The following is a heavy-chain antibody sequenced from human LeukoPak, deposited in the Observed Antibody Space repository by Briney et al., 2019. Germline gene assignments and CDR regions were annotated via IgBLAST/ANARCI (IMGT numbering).Heavy chain of an antibody. CDR2: INPNSGNT. CDR3: ARGTTLLGFDY. Sequence: GASVKVSCKASGYTFNRYDINWVRQASGQGLEWMGRINPNSGNTGYAQKFQGRVTMTRNTSISTAYMELRSLRSEDTAVYYCARGTTLLGFDYGGQGTLVTVSS. J-gene: IGHJ4*02. D-gene: IGHD1-1*01. V-gene: IGHV1-8*01. CDR1: GYTFNRYD.